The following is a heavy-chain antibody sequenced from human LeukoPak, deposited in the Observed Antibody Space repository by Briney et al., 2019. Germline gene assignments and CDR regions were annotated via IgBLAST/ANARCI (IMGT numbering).Heavy chain of an antibody. CDR3: AREWKYCRSTSCGYYFDY. Sequence: ASVKVSCKASGGTFSSYAISWVRQAPGQGLEWMGGIIPIFGTANYAQKFQGRVTITTDESTSTAYMELSSLRSEDTAVYYCAREWKYCRSTSCGYYFDYWGQGTLVTVSS. V-gene: IGHV1-69*05. CDR2: IIPIFGTA. CDR1: GGTFSSYA. J-gene: IGHJ4*02. D-gene: IGHD2-2*01.